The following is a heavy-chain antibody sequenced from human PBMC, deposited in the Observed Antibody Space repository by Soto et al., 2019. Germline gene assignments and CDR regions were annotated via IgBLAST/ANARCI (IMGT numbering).Heavy chain of an antibody. V-gene: IGHV1-18*01. CDR3: ARSRISTFYSSGWYQNDAFDI. J-gene: IGHJ3*02. D-gene: IGHD6-19*01. CDR2: ISAYNGNT. Sequence: ASVKVSCKASGYTFTSYGISWVRQAPGQGLEWMGWISAYNGNTNYAQKLQGRVTMTTDTSTSTAYMELRSLRSDDTAVYYCARSRISTFYSSGWYQNDAFDIWGQGTMVTVSS. CDR1: GYTFTSYG.